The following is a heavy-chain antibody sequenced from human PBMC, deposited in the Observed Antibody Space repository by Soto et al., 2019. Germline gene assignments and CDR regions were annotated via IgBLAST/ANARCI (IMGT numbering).Heavy chain of an antibody. Sequence: VQLVESGGGLVQPGRSLRLSCAASGFSFDDYAMHWVRQAPGKGLEWVSGISWNSGSRGYADSVKGRFTVSRDNAKNSLYIQMNSLREEDTALYYCAKDRSYDFWSGYFDYWGQGVLVTVSS. CDR2: ISWNSGSR. D-gene: IGHD3-3*01. V-gene: IGHV3-9*01. CDR3: AKDRSYDFWSGYFDY. J-gene: IGHJ4*02. CDR1: GFSFDDYA.